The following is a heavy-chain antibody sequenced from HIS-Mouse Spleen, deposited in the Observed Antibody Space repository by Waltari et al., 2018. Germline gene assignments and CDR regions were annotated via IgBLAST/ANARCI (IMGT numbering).Heavy chain of an antibody. Sequence: QVQLVESGVGVVQPGRSLRLSCSASGFTFSSYSLHWVRQAPGKGLEWVAVISYDGSNKYYADSVKGRFTISRDNSKNTLYLQMNSLRAEDTAVYYCARPKYNWNSIWFDPWGQGTLVTVSS. D-gene: IGHD1-7*01. V-gene: IGHV3-30*04. CDR2: ISYDGSNK. CDR3: ARPKYNWNSIWFDP. CDR1: GFTFSSYS. J-gene: IGHJ5*02.